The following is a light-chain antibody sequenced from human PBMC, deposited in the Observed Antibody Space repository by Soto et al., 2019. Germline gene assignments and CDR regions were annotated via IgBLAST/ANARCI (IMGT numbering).Light chain of an antibody. CDR3: QLFGGSRT. V-gene: IGKV3-20*01. Sequence: EMVLTQSPGTLSLSPGERATLSCRASQSVSAPFLAWYQQKPGQAPRLLIYGASSRATGIPDRFSGSGSGTDFTLTISRLEPEDFAVYYCQLFGGSRTFGQGTKVEIK. CDR2: GAS. CDR1: QSVSAPF. J-gene: IGKJ1*01.